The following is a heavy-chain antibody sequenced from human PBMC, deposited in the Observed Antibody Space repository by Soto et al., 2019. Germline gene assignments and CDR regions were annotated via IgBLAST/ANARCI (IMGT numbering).Heavy chain of an antibody. D-gene: IGHD3-16*01. CDR3: AKDPGRLRPRYFDY. CDR1: GFTFSTYA. J-gene: IGHJ4*02. Sequence: LRLSCAASGFTFSTYAMSWVRQAPGKGLEWVSAISGSGGSLYYAESVKGRFTISRDSSKNTLFLQMNSLRAEDTALYYCAKDPGRLRPRYFDYWGQGTMVTFSS. CDR2: ISGSGGSL. V-gene: IGHV3-23*01.